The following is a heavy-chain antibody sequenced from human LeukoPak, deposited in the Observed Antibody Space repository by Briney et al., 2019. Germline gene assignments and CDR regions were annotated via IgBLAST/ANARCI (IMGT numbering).Heavy chain of an antibody. CDR1: GGSISSGGYS. Sequence: SETLSLTCAVSGGSISSGGYSWSWIRQPPGKGLEWIGRIYTSGSTNYNPSLKSRVTMSVDTSKNQFSLKLSSVTAADTAVYYCARDQAIDFWSGADAFDIWGQGTMVTVSS. J-gene: IGHJ3*02. CDR3: ARDQAIDFWSGADAFDI. D-gene: IGHD3-3*01. V-gene: IGHV4-61*02. CDR2: IYTSGST.